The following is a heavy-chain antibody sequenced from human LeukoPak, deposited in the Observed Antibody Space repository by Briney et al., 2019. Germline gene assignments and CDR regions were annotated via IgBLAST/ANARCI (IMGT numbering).Heavy chain of an antibody. D-gene: IGHD3-9*01. CDR2: IYYSGST. J-gene: IGHJ4*02. CDR1: GGSIITSY. CDR3: ARHSQINYDILTGYLLSSPFDY. Sequence: PSETLSLTCTVSGGSIITSYWSWIRQPPGKGLEWIGYIYYSGSTNYNPSLKSRVTISVDTSKNQFSLKLSSVTAADTAVYYCARHSQINYDILTGYLLSSPFDYWGQGTLVTVSS. V-gene: IGHV4-59*08.